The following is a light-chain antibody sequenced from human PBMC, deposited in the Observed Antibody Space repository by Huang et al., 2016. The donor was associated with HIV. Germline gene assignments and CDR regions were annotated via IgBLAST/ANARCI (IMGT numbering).Light chain of an antibody. V-gene: IGKV1-27*01. Sequence: DIQMTQSPSSLSTSVGDTVTITVPASHGIINFVAWYQQKPGKVPNLLIYSASTLPSVVPSRFSGSGSGTHFTRTIRSLQPEDVATYYCQKYNSAPYTFGQGTKLDIK. CDR1: HGIINF. CDR3: QKYNSAPYT. CDR2: SAS. J-gene: IGKJ2*01.